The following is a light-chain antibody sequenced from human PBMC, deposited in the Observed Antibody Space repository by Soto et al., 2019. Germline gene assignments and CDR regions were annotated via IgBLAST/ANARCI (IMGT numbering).Light chain of an antibody. CDR3: AAWDDSMSGYV. V-gene: IGLV1-44*01. J-gene: IGLJ1*01. CDR2: TNN. Sequence: QSVLTQPPSASGTPGQRVTISCSGSGSNIGSNAVSWYQQLPGTAPKLLIYTNNQRPSGVPDRFSGSKSGTSGSLAISGLQSEDEADYYCAAWDDSMSGYVFGGGANVP. CDR1: GSNIGSNA.